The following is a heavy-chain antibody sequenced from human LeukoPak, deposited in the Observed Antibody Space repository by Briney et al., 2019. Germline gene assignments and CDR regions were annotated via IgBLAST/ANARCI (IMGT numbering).Heavy chain of an antibody. Sequence: GGSLRLSCAASGFTFSSYSMNWVRQAPGKGLEWVSSISSSSSYIYYADSVKGRFTISRDNAKNSLYLQMNSLRAEDTAVYYCARDRRRYYDSSGYYYSLSFGYWGQGTLVTVSS. CDR2: ISSSSSYI. CDR1: GFTFSSYS. CDR3: ARDRRRYYDSSGYYYSLSFGY. V-gene: IGHV3-21*04. J-gene: IGHJ4*02. D-gene: IGHD3-22*01.